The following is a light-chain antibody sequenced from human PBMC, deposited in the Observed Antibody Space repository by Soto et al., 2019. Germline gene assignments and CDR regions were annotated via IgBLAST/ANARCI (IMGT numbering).Light chain of an antibody. CDR3: HQYGSSTRT. CDR1: QSVSTSY. CDR2: GAS. V-gene: IGKV3-20*01. Sequence: EIVLTQSPGTLSLSPGEGATLSCRASQSVSTSYLAWYQHKRGQSPRLLIYGASSRATGIPDRFSDSGSGTDFTLTISSLEPEYFAVYYCHQYGSSTRTFSQGTEV. J-gene: IGKJ1*01.